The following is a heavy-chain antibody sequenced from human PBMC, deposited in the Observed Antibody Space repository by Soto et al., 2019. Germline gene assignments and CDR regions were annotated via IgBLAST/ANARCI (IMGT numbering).Heavy chain of an antibody. Sequence: QIQLVQSGAEVKKPGASVKVSCKASGYTFNIYGINWVRQAPGQGLEWMGWISAFNGKTNYAQNVQGRVTMTTDTSPSTPYVELRSLRSDDPAVYYCARYPAPTISGFFPFDYWGHGTLVTVSS. V-gene: IGHV1-18*01. D-gene: IGHD3-22*01. CDR1: GYTFNIYG. J-gene: IGHJ4*01. CDR3: ARYPAPTISGFFPFDY. CDR2: ISAFNGKT.